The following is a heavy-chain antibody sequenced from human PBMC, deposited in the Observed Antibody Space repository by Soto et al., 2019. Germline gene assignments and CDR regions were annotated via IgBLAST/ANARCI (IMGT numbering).Heavy chain of an antibody. J-gene: IGHJ4*02. CDR2: ISYDGSNK. Sequence: QVQLVESGGGVVQPGRSLRLSCAASGFTFSSYAMHWVRQAPGKGLEWVAVISYDGSNKYYADSVKGRFTISRDNSKNTLDLQMNSLRAEDTAVYYCARDIVATGLYYFDYWGQGTLVTVSS. CDR3: ARDIVATGLYYFDY. CDR1: GFTFSSYA. V-gene: IGHV3-30-3*01. D-gene: IGHD5-12*01.